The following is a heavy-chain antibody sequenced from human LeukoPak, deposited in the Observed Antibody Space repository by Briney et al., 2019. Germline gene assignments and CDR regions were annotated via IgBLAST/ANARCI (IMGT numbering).Heavy chain of an antibody. CDR1: GFTFRNYV. CDR3: AREGYYGSGSPPSLYFDY. J-gene: IGHJ4*02. V-gene: IGHV3-30-3*01. Sequence: GGSLRLSCAASGFTFRNYVIHWVRQAPGKGLEWVAVTSSDLNVKLYADSVKGRFTISRDNSRSTLYLQMNSLRPEDTAFYYCAREGYYGSGSPPSLYFDYWGQGTLVTVSS. CDR2: TSSDLNVK. D-gene: IGHD3-10*01.